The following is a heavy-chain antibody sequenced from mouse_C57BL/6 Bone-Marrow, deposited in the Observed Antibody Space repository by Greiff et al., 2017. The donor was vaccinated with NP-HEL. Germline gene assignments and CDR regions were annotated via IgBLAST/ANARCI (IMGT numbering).Heavy chain of an antibody. CDR3: ARRGKHGSDWYFDV. J-gene: IGHJ1*03. V-gene: IGHV2-2*01. D-gene: IGHD1-1*01. Sequence: VKLMESGPGLVQPSQSLSITCTVSGFSLTSYGVHWVRQSPGKGLEWLGVIWSGGSTDYNAAFISRLSISKDNSKSQVFFKMNSLQADDTAIYYCARRGKHGSDWYFDVWGTGTTVTVSS. CDR2: IWSGGST. CDR1: GFSLTSYG.